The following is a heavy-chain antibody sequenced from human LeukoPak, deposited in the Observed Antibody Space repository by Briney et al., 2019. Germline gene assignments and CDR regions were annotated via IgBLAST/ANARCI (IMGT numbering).Heavy chain of an antibody. J-gene: IGHJ4*02. D-gene: IGHD6-19*01. CDR2: IYHSGST. CDR1: GYSISSGYY. Sequence: SETLSLTCAVSGYSISSGYYWGWIRQPPGKGLEWIGSIYHSGSTYYNPSLKRRITISVDTSTIQSSLKRNSVTAADTAVYYCARNPQAGTLDYWGQGTLVTVSS. CDR3: ARNPQAGTLDY. V-gene: IGHV4-38-2*01.